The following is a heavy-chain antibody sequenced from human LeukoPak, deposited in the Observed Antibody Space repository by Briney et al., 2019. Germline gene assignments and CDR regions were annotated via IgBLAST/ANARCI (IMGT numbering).Heavy chain of an antibody. CDR2: IYPGDSDT. CDR1: GYSFTNYW. J-gene: IGHJ3*02. CDR3: ARHGPKWGEAFDI. Sequence: GESLKISRKGSGYSFTNYWIGWVRQMPGKGLEWIGIIYPGDSDTRYSPSLQAQVTITADNSISTAYLQWSSLRASDTAMYYCARHGPKWGEAFDIWGQGTMVTVSS. D-gene: IGHD1-26*01. V-gene: IGHV5-51*01.